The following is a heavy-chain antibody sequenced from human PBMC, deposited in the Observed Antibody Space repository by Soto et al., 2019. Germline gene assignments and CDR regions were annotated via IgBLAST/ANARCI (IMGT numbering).Heavy chain of an antibody. V-gene: IGHV1-2*02. D-gene: IGHD3-10*01. CDR1: GYTFTGYY. Sequence: ASVKVSCKASGYTFTGYYMHWVRRAPGQGLEWMGWINPNSGGTNYAQKFQGRVTMTRDTSISTAYMELSRLRSDDTAVYYCARDGRTMVRGVTNDYWGQGTLVTVSS. CDR3: ARDGRTMVRGVTNDY. J-gene: IGHJ4*02. CDR2: INPNSGGT.